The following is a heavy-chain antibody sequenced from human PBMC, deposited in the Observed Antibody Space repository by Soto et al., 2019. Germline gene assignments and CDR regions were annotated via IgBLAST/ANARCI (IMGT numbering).Heavy chain of an antibody. D-gene: IGHD2-2*01. Sequence: PGGSLRLSCAASGFTFSNAWMNWVRQAPGKGLEWVGRIKTNTDGGTTDYAAPVKGRFTISRDDSKNTLFLQMNSLTTEDTAIYYCTTTYCFIDTCYGDWGQGT. CDR1: GFTFSNAW. CDR2: IKTNTDGGTT. V-gene: IGHV3-15*07. J-gene: IGHJ4*02. CDR3: TTTYCFIDTCYGD.